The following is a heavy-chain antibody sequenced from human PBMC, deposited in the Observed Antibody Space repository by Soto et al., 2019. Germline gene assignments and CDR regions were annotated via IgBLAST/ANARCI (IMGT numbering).Heavy chain of an antibody. Sequence: GASVKVSCKASGYTFTSYAMHWVRQAPGQRLEWMGWINAGNGNTKYSQKFQGRVTITRDTSASTAYMELSSLRSEDTAVYYCAMGRIAVAGNYYYYYGMDVWGQGTTVTVSS. CDR1: GYTFTSYA. V-gene: IGHV1-3*01. CDR3: AMGRIAVAGNYYYYYGMDV. D-gene: IGHD6-19*01. CDR2: INAGNGNT. J-gene: IGHJ6*02.